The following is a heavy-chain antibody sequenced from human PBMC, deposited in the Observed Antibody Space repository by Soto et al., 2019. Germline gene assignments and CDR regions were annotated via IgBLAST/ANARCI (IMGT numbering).Heavy chain of an antibody. Sequence: QVQLVESGGGVVQPGRSLRLSCAASGFTFSRYGMLWVRQAPGKGLEWVGTISSDGSNKHYADAVKGRFTISRDNSKNTLSLQMNSLRAEDTAIYYCAKDHLAWGGMDVWGQGTTLTVSS. CDR1: GFTFSRYG. V-gene: IGHV3-30*18. CDR3: AKDHLAWGGMDV. J-gene: IGHJ6*02. D-gene: IGHD1-26*01. CDR2: ISSDGSNK.